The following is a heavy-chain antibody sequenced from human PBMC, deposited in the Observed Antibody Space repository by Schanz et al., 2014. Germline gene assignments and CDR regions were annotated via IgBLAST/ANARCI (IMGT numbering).Heavy chain of an antibody. D-gene: IGHD6-19*01. J-gene: IGHJ3*02. CDR1: GFTVRSYA. CDR2: TSTDGTKT. V-gene: IGHV3-30*04. Sequence: QVHLVESGGGVVQPGRSLRLSCAASGFTVRSYAMHWVRQAPGQGLEKVAVTSTDGTKTYYAASVRGRFTISRDNSKNTVYLQMNSLRAEDTALYFCATDYSGGGCHIWGQGTVVTVSS. CDR3: ATDYSGGGCHI.